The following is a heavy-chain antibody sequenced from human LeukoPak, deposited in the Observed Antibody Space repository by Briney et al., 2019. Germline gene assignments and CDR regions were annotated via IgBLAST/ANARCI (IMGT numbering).Heavy chain of an antibody. CDR1: GYTFTGYY. V-gene: IGHV1-2*02. Sequence: ASVKVSCKASGYTFTGYYMHWVRQAPGQGLEWMGWFNPNSGGTNYAQKLQGRVTMTRDTSISTAYMELSRLRSDDTAVYYCAGSADVGATHFDYWGQGTLVTVSS. CDR3: AGSADVGATHFDY. CDR2: FNPNSGGT. J-gene: IGHJ4*02. D-gene: IGHD1-26*01.